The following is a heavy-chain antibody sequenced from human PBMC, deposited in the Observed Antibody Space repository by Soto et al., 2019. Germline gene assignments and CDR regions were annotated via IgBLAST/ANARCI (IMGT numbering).Heavy chain of an antibody. D-gene: IGHD6-19*01. Sequence: GGSLRLSCAASGLTFSTYAMHWVRQAPGKGLEWVAVISYDGSNRYYADSVKGRFTLSRGNSKNTLYLQMNSLRAEDTAVYYCARGLSSGWDLTGALDIWGQGTMVTVSS. CDR1: GLTFSTYA. J-gene: IGHJ3*02. CDR3: ARGLSSGWDLTGALDI. CDR2: ISYDGSNR. V-gene: IGHV3-30-3*01.